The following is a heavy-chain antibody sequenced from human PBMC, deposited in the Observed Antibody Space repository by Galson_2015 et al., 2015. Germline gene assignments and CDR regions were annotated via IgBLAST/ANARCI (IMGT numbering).Heavy chain of an antibody. CDR1: GFTFSSYA. Sequence: SLRLSCAASGFTFSSYAMHWVRQAPGKGLEWVAVISYDGSNKYYADSVKGRFTISRDNSKNTLYLQMNSLRAEDTAVYYCARETSGWGSGSYYIERGYFDYWGQGTLVTVSS. V-gene: IGHV3-30-3*01. CDR3: ARETSGWGSGSYYIERGYFDY. J-gene: IGHJ4*02. D-gene: IGHD3-10*01. CDR2: ISYDGSNK.